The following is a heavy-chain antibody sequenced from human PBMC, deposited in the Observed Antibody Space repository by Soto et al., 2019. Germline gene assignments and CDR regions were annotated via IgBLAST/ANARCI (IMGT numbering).Heavy chain of an antibody. V-gene: IGHV4-59*01. D-gene: IGHD2-2*01. CDR3: ARAEADIVVVPAAVGYNYYYYYMDV. J-gene: IGHJ6*03. Sequence: PSETLSLTCTVSGGSISSYYWSWIRQPPGKGLEWIGYIYYSGSTNYNPSLKSRVTISVDTSKNQFSLKLSSVTAADTAVYYCARAEADIVVVPAAVGYNYYYYYMDVWGKGTTVTVSS. CDR1: GGSISSYY. CDR2: IYYSGST.